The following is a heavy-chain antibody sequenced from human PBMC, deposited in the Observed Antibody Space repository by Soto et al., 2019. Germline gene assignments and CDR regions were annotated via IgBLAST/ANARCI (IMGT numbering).Heavy chain of an antibody. CDR2: IYHSGST. V-gene: IGHV4-30-2*01. CDR3: AGYCISTSCSYYYYGMDV. J-gene: IGHJ6*02. Sequence: LSLTCAVSGGSISSGGYSWSWIRQPPGKGLEWIGYIYHSGSTYYNPSLKSRVTISVDRSKNQFSLKLSSVTAADTAVYYCAGYCISTSCSYYYYGMDVWGQGTTVTVSS. D-gene: IGHD2-2*01. CDR1: GGSISSGGYS.